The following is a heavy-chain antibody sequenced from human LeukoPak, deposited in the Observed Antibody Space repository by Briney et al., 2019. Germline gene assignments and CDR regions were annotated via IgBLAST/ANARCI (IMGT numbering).Heavy chain of an antibody. V-gene: IGHV3-11*01. J-gene: IGHJ4*02. Sequence: GASLRLSCAASGFTFSDYYMSWFRQAPGKGLEWLSYISGDNGSIYYADSVRGRFTISRDNAKNSLYLQVNSLRGEGTAVYYCVRAYSRGYSDDFDYWGQGTLVTVSS. CDR3: VRAYSRGYSDDFDY. CDR1: GFTFSDYY. CDR2: ISGDNGSI. D-gene: IGHD6-25*01.